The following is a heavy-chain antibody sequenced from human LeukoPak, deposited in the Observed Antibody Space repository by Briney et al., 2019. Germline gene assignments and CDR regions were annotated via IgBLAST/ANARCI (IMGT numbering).Heavy chain of an antibody. V-gene: IGHV4-59*08. Sequence: SETLSLTCSVSGGSISSYYWSWIRQPPGKGLEWIGYIYYSRSTNYNPSLKSRVTVSVDTSKNQFSLKLTSVTAADTAVYYCARLRPVAGYDAFDIWGHGTMVTVSS. CDR2: IYYSRST. CDR3: ARLRPVAGYDAFDI. J-gene: IGHJ3*02. D-gene: IGHD6-19*01. CDR1: GGSISSYY.